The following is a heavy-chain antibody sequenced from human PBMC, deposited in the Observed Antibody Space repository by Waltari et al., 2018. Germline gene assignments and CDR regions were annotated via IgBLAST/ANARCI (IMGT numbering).Heavy chain of an antibody. J-gene: IGHJ5*02. V-gene: IGHV4-34*01. CDR1: GGSFSGYY. D-gene: IGHD3-10*01. CDR3: ARGRYGSGSYFDP. Sequence: QVQLQQWGAGLLKPSETLFLTCAVYGGSFSGYYWSWIRQPPGKGLEWIGEINHSGSTNYNPSLKSRVTISVDTSKNQFSLKLSSVTAADTAVYYCARGRYGSGSYFDPWGQGTLVTVSS. CDR2: INHSGST.